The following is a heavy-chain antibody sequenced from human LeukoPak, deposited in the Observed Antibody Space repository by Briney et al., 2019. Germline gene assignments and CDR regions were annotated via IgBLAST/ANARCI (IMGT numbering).Heavy chain of an antibody. D-gene: IGHD6-19*01. J-gene: IGHJ4*02. Sequence: GESLKISCKGSAYSFTSYWIGWVRQMPGKGLEWMGIIYPGDSDTRYSPSFQGQVTISADKSISTAYLQWSSLKASDTAMYYCARPYSSGWYEGYYFDYWGQGTLVTVSS. V-gene: IGHV5-51*01. CDR3: ARPYSSGWYEGYYFDY. CDR2: IYPGDSDT. CDR1: AYSFTSYW.